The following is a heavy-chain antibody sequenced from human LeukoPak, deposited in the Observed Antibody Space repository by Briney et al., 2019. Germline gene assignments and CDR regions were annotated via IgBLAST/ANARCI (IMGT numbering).Heavy chain of an antibody. J-gene: IGHJ4*02. CDR1: GFTFGWYW. CDR3: ARRAVTTRVLNYFDY. V-gene: IGHV3-7*01. CDR2: IKQDGSEK. Sequence: PGGSLRLSCAASGFTFGWYWMSWVRQAPGKGLEWVANIKQDGSEKYYVDSVKGRFTISRDNAKNSLYLQMNSLRAEDTAVYYCARRAVTTRVLNYFDYWGQGTLVTVSS. D-gene: IGHD4-17*01.